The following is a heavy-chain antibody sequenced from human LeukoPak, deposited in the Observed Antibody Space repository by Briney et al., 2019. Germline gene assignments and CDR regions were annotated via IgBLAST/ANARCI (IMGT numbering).Heavy chain of an antibody. CDR1: RFTFSRYS. CDR3: ARDPPLGYCSSSSCPHLDY. CDR2: ITSSSSFI. J-gene: IGHJ4*02. V-gene: IGHV3-21*01. D-gene: IGHD2-2*01. Sequence: GGSLRLSCAASRFTFSRYSMNWVRQAPGKGQEWLSSITSSSSFIYYADSVKGRFTISRDNAKNSLYLQMNSLRAEDTAVYYCARDPPLGYCSSSSCPHLDYWGQGTLVTVSS.